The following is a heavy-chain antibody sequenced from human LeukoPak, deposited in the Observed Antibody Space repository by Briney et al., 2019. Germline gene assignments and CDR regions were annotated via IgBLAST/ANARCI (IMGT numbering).Heavy chain of an antibody. CDR2: VNWNGGYA. Sequence: GGSLRLSCTASGFTFVDYAMTWVRQAPGKGLEWVSAVNWNGGYAYYADSVKGRFTISRDDAKNSLYVQMNSLRAEDTALYYCARGPPARSSYWYFDLWGRGTLVTVSS. V-gene: IGHV3-20*04. CDR3: ARGPPARSSYWYFDL. CDR1: GFTFVDYA. D-gene: IGHD6-19*01. J-gene: IGHJ2*01.